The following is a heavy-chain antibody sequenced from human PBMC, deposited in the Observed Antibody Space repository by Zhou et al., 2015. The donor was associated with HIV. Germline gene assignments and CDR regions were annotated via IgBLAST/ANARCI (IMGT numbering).Heavy chain of an antibody. CDR1: GGTFSSYA. D-gene: IGHD4-17*01. CDR3: ARDHGDYGYFDL. CDR2: IIPIFGTA. J-gene: IGHJ2*01. V-gene: IGHV1-69*01. Sequence: QGQLAQSGTEVKTPGASVKVSCKASGGTFSSYAISWVRQAPGQGLEWMGGIIPIFGTANYAQKFQGRVTITADESTSTAYMELSSLRSEDTAVYYCARDHGDYGYFDLWGRGTLVTVSS.